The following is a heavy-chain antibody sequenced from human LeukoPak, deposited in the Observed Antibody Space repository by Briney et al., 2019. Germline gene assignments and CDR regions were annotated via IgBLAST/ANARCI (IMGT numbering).Heavy chain of an antibody. J-gene: IGHJ4*02. CDR1: GFTFSSYA. CDR2: ISGSGGST. D-gene: IGHD3-9*01. Sequence: PGGSLRLSCAASGFTFSSYAMSWVRQAPGKGLEWVSAISGSGGSTYYADSVKGRFTISRDNSKNTLYLQMNSLRAEDTAVYYCAKGDFDWLLFLVVYWGQGTLVTVSS. CDR3: AKGDFDWLLFLVVY. V-gene: IGHV3-23*01.